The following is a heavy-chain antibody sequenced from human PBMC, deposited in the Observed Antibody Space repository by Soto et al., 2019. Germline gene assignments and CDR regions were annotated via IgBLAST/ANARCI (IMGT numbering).Heavy chain of an antibody. D-gene: IGHD5-18*01. CDR3: AKDGGDTAMGY. CDR2: ISYDGSNK. Sequence: QVQLVESGGGVVQPGRSLRLSCAASGFTFSSYGMHWVRQAPGKGLEWVAVISYDGSNKYYADSVKGRFTISRDNSKNTLYLQVNSLRAEDTAVYYCAKDGGDTAMGYWGQGTLVTVSS. V-gene: IGHV3-30*18. J-gene: IGHJ4*02. CDR1: GFTFSSYG.